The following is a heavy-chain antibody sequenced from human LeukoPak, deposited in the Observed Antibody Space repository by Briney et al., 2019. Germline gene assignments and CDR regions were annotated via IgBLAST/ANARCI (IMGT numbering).Heavy chain of an antibody. V-gene: IGHV4-39*07. D-gene: IGHD6-19*01. Sequence: PSETLSLTCTVSGGSISSSNFYWGWFRQPRGKGLEWIGEINHSGSTNYNPSLKSRITISVDTSKNQFSLKLSSVTAADTAVYYCARVRSGWYRAFDIWGQGIMVTVSS. CDR1: GGSISSSNFY. CDR2: INHSGST. CDR3: ARVRSGWYRAFDI. J-gene: IGHJ3*02.